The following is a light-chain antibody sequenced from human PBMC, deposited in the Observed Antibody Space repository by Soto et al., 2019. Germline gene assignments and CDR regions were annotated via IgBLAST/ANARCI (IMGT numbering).Light chain of an antibody. CDR2: GIS. J-gene: IGKJ5*01. CDR3: QQHTSWLIT. CDR1: QSVDNN. V-gene: IGKV3-15*01. Sequence: EVVMTQSPATLSVSPGERVTLSCRASQSVDNNYLAWYQQKPGQAPRLLIYGISARATGVPARFSGSGSGTAFTLTISSLQSEDFAVYYCQQHTSWLITFGQGTRLEMK.